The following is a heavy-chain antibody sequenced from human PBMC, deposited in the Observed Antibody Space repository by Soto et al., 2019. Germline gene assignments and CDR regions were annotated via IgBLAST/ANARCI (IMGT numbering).Heavy chain of an antibody. Sequence: EVQLVESGGGLVQPGGSLRLSCAASGFTFSGYNMNWIRQAPGKGLEWVSCIKSDGSGIWYADSVKGRFTVSRDNAKNSLQLQMNSLRDEDKAVYFCARDTNWSSDYWGQGTLVAVSS. J-gene: IGHJ4*02. V-gene: IGHV3-48*02. CDR2: IKSDGSGI. CDR1: GFTFSGYN. CDR3: ARDTNWSSDY. D-gene: IGHD1-1*01.